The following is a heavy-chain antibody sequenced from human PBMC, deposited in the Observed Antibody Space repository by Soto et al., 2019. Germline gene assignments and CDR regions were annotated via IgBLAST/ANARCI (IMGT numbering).Heavy chain of an antibody. Sequence: PSETLSLTCAVSGGSISSSNWWSWVRQPPGKGLEWIGEIYHSGSTNYNPSLKSRVTISVDKSKNQFSLKLSSVTAADTAVYYCAISVRAPKFQIAAAGTGMDVWGQGTTVTV. CDR2: IYHSGST. CDR1: GGSISSSNW. D-gene: IGHD6-13*01. CDR3: AISVRAPKFQIAAAGTGMDV. V-gene: IGHV4-4*02. J-gene: IGHJ6*02.